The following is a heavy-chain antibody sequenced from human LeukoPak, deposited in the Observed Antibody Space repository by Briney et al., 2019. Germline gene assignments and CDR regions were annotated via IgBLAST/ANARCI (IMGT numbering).Heavy chain of an antibody. J-gene: IGHJ4*02. D-gene: IGHD3-3*01. CDR3: ARVPGGYDFWSGYLMIDY. V-gene: IGHV4-39*01. CDR2: IYYSGIT. Sequence: PSETLSLTCTVSGGSISSSSYYWGWIRQPPGKGLEWSGSIYYSGITYYNPSLKSRVTISVDTSKNQFSPKLSSVTAADTAVYSSARVPGGYDFWSGYLMIDYWGQGTLVTVSS. CDR1: GGSISSSSYY.